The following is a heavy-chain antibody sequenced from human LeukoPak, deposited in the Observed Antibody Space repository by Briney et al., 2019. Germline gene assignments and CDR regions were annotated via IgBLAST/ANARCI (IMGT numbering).Heavy chain of an antibody. J-gene: IGHJ4*02. CDR1: GGSISSYY. Sequence: HSETLSHTCTVSGGSISSYYWSWIRQPAGKGLEWIGRIYTSGSTNYNPSLKSGVTMSVDTSKNQISLKVNSVTAADTAVYYCARESYSSSYLFDFLGLGTPVSVSS. V-gene: IGHV4-4*07. D-gene: IGHD6-6*01. CDR3: ARESYSSSYLFDF. CDR2: IYTSGST.